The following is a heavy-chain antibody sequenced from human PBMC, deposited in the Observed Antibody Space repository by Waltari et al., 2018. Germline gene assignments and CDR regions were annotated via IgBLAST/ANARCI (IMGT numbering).Heavy chain of an antibody. CDR2: IYHSGST. CDR1: GGSNSSSNW. J-gene: IGHJ4*02. V-gene: IGHV4-4*02. Sequence: QVQLQESGPGLVKPSGTLSLTCAVSGGSNSSSNWWSWVRQPPGKGLEWIGEIYHSGSTNYNPALKSRVTISVDKSKNQVSLKLSSVTAADTAVYYCAGAEEGIAAAFDYWGQGTLVTVSS. D-gene: IGHD6-13*01. CDR3: AGAEEGIAAAFDY.